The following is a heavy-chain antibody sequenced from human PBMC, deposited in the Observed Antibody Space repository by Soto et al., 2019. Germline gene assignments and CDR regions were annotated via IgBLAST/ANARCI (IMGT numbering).Heavy chain of an antibody. J-gene: IGHJ4*02. D-gene: IGHD6-19*01. Sequence: QIRLVQSGAEVKKPGASVKVSCKASGYTFTSYGISWVRQAPGQGLEWMGWISTYNRNTNYPQKFQGRVTMTTDTSTHPAYMELRSLRSDDTAIYYCARGAGYSSGWLPYYFDYWGQGTLVTVSS. V-gene: IGHV1-18*01. CDR3: ARGAGYSSGWLPYYFDY. CDR2: ISTYNRNT. CDR1: GYTFTSYG.